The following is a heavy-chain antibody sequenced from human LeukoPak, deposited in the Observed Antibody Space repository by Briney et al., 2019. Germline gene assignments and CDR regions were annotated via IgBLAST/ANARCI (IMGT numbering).Heavy chain of an antibody. CDR1: GYTFTSYG. D-gene: IGHD3-10*01. CDR2: ISTYNGNT. CDR3: ARALVRGTYFPYMDV. J-gene: IGHJ6*01. V-gene: IGHV1-18*01. Sequence: GASVKVSCKASGYTFTSYGLTWVRQAPGQGLEWMAWISTYNGNTNYAQNFQDRVTMTTDTSTNTAYLELRSLRVDDTATYYCARALVRGTYFPYMDVWGQGTSVTVSS.